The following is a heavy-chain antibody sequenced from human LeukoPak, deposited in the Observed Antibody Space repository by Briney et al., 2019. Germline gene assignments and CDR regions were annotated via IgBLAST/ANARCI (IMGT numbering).Heavy chain of an antibody. V-gene: IGHV3-23*01. CDR2: TSSSDAGT. CDR3: AKRSTSYGSSWPFDY. Sequence: GGSLRLSCAASGFTFSSYSMNWVRQAPGKGLEWVSATSSSDAGTYHADSVKGRFTISRDNSKNTLYLQMNSLRAEDTAVYYCAKRSTSYGSSWPFDYWGQGTLVTVSS. J-gene: IGHJ4*02. CDR1: GFTFSSYS. D-gene: IGHD6-13*01.